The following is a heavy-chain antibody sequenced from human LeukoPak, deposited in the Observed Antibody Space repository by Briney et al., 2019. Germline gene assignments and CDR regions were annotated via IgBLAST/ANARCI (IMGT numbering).Heavy chain of an antibody. Sequence: SETLSLTCAVYGGSFSGYYWSWIRQPPGKGLEWIGEINHSGSTNYNPSLKSRVTISVDTSKNQFSLKLSSVTAADTAVYYCARLVSFPGGYYRLPPDYWGQGTLVTVSP. CDR2: INHSGST. CDR3: ARLVSFPGGYYRLPPDY. V-gene: IGHV4-34*01. D-gene: IGHD3-22*01. J-gene: IGHJ4*02. CDR1: GGSFSGYY.